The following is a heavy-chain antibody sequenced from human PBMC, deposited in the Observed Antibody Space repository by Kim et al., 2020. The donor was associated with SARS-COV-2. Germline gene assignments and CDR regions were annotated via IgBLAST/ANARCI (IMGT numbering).Heavy chain of an antibody. Sequence: GGSLRLSCAASGFTFSSYAMSWVRQAPGKGLEWVSVIYSGGSSTYYADSVKGRFTISRDNSKNTLYLQMNSLRAEDTAVYYCAKDWGYDSSGGYNYFDYWGQGTLVTVSS. CDR1: GFTFSSYA. V-gene: IGHV3-23*03. CDR2: IYSGGSST. D-gene: IGHD3-22*01. CDR3: AKDWGYDSSGGYNYFDY. J-gene: IGHJ4*02.